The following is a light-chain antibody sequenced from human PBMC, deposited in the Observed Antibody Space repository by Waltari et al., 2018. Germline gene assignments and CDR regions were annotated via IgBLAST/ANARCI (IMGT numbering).Light chain of an antibody. J-gene: IGKJ4*01. CDR3: QQYDNLPLT. Sequence: DIQMTQSPFSLSASVGDSDTTHCQASQDNSNYLNWYQQKPGKAPKLLIYDASNLETGVPSRFSGSGSGTDFTFTISSLQPEDIATYYCQQYDNLPLTFGGGTKVEIK. CDR2: DAS. CDR1: QDNSNY. V-gene: IGKV1-33*01.